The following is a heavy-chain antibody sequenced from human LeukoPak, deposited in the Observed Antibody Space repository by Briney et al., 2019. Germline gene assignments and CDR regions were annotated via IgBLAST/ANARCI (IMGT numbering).Heavy chain of an antibody. D-gene: IGHD3-3*01. CDR1: GGSISSYY. CDR3: ARDVAKDYDFWSGYSRHNWFDP. J-gene: IGHJ5*02. V-gene: IGHV4-4*07. Sequence: PSETLSLTCTVSGGSISSYYWSWIRQTAGKGLEWIGRIYTSGSTNYNPSLKSRVTMSVDTSKNQFSLKLSSVTAADTAVYYCARDVAKDYDFWSGYSRHNWFDPWGQGTLVTVSS. CDR2: IYTSGST.